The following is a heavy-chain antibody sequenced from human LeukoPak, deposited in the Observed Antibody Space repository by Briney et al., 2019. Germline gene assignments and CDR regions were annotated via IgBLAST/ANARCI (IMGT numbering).Heavy chain of an antibody. CDR1: GFTFSSYW. V-gene: IGHV3-7*01. J-gene: IGHJ6*02. CDR2: IKQDGSEK. D-gene: IGHD2-2*01. CDR3: ARDRYCSSTSCPPYYYYGMDV. Sequence: GGSLRLSCAASGFTFSSYWMSWVRQAPGKGLEWVANIKQDGSEKYYVDSVKGRFTISRDNAKNSLYLQMNSLRAEDTAVYYCARDRYCSSTSCPPYYYYGMDVWGQGTTVTVSS.